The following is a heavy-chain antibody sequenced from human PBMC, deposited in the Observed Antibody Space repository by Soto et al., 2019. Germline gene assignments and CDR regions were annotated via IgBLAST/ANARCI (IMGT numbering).Heavy chain of an antibody. D-gene: IGHD3-10*01. CDR3: ALLWFGELSFDAFDI. Sequence: GGSLRLSCAASGFTFSSYAMSWVRQAPGKGLEWVSYISSSSTIYYADSVKGRFTISRDNAKNSLYLQMNSLRAEDTAVYYCALLWFGELSFDAFDIWGQGTMVTVSS. CDR2: ISSSSTI. CDR1: GFTFSSYA. J-gene: IGHJ3*02. V-gene: IGHV3-48*01.